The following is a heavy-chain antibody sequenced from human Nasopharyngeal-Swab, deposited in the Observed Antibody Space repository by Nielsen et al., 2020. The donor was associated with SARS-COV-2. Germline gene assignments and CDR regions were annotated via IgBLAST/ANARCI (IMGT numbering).Heavy chain of an antibody. J-gene: IGHJ4*02. Sequence: GESLKISCAASGLTLSNYAMAWVRQAPGKGLEWVSSIRGSGGYTYYADSVKGRFTIARDISKNTLSLQMNSLRAEDTAVYYCAAPYCSGGSCYPFDHWGQGTLVTVS. D-gene: IGHD2-15*01. CDR2: IRGSGGYT. CDR3: AAPYCSGGSCYPFDH. V-gene: IGHV3-23*01. CDR1: GLTLSNYA.